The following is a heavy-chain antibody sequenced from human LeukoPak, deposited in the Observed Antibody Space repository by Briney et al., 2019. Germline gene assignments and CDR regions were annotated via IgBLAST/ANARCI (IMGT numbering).Heavy chain of an antibody. J-gene: IGHJ4*02. Sequence: GGSLRLSCAASGFTFSSYAMSWVRQAPEKGLEWVAVIASDGSYTDYVHSLKERFTISRDNSKNTVYLDVTSLTPEDAAVYYCAREGTYSDYWSGYFEYWGQGTRVIVSS. D-gene: IGHD3-3*01. CDR1: GFTFSSYA. CDR3: AREGTYSDYWSGYFEY. CDR2: IASDGSYT. V-gene: IGHV3-30*03.